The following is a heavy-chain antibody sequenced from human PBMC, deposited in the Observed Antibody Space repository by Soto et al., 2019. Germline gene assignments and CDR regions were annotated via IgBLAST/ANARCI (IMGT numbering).Heavy chain of an antibody. CDR3: ARGPVRSGYSSGRRYPYDY. CDR2: INHSAST. D-gene: IGHD6-19*01. Sequence: SETLSLTCAVYGGSFSGYYWSWIRQPPGKGLEWIGEINHSASTNYNPSLKSRVTISVDTSKTQFSLKLSSVTAADTAVYYCARGPVRSGYSSGRRYPYDYWGQGTLVTVSS. J-gene: IGHJ4*02. V-gene: IGHV4-34*01. CDR1: GGSFSGYY.